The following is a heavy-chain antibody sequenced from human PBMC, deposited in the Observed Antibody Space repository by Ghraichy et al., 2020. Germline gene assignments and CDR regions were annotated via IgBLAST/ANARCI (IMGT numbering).Heavy chain of an antibody. CDR3: ARGLQLYYDFWSGYSALNWFDP. Sequence: ETLSLTCAVYGGSFSGYYWSWIRQPPGKGLEWIGEINHSGSTNYNPSLKSRVTISVDTSKNQFSLKLSSVTAADTAVYYCARGLQLYYDFWSGYSALNWFDPWGQGTLVTVSS. J-gene: IGHJ5*02. V-gene: IGHV4-34*01. CDR2: INHSGST. CDR1: GGSFSGYY. D-gene: IGHD3-3*01.